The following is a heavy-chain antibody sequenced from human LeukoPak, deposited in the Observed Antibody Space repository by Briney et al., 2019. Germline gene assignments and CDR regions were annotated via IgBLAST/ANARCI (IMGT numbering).Heavy chain of an antibody. J-gene: IGHJ5*02. CDR2: IFYSGST. D-gene: IGHD3-22*01. V-gene: IGHV4-39*07. CDR1: GASISRSEYT. CDR3: ARDLISGYRGNRFDP. Sequence: SETLSLTCTVSGASISRSEYTFCWLRQPPGKGLEWIGNIFYSGSTYYSPSLKSRVTISLDTSKNQFSLNLRSVTAADTAVYYCARDLISGYRGNRFDPWGQGTLVTVSS.